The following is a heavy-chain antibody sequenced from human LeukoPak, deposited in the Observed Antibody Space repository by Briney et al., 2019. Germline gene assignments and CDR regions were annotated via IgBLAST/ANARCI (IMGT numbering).Heavy chain of an antibody. CDR1: GFTFSSYA. V-gene: IGHV3-23*01. J-gene: IGHJ4*02. Sequence: GGSLRLSCAASGFTFSSYAMSWVRQAPGKGLEWVLAISGSGGSTYYADSVKGRFTISRDNSKNTLYLQMNSLRAEDTAVYYCAKKLSLGYYDFVKDYWGQGTLVTVSS. D-gene: IGHD3-3*01. CDR3: AKKLSLGYYDFVKDY. CDR2: ISGSGGST.